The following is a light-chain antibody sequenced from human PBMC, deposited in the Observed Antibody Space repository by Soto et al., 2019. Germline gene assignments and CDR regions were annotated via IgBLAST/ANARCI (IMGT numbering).Light chain of an antibody. V-gene: IGKV4-1*01. CDR1: QSVLSTSNNKNY. Sequence: DFVMTQSLDSLAVSLGERATINCKSSQSVLSTSNNKNYLAWFQHKPGQPPKLVISDASDRATGIPDRFSGSGSGTDFTLTISRLVPEDFAVYYCQQYGDSPVTFGQGTKVDIK. CDR2: DAS. CDR3: QQYGDSPVT. J-gene: IGKJ1*01.